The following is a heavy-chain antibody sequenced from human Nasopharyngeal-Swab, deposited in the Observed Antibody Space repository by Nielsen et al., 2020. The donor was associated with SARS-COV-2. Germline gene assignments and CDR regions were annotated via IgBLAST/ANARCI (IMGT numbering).Heavy chain of an antibody. J-gene: IGHJ4*02. CDR3: ARDVGDSSYCGGNY. V-gene: IGHV1-3*01. CDR1: GYTFTSYA. CDR2: INAGNGKT. Sequence: ASVKVSCKASGYTFTSYAIHWVRQAPGQRLEWMGWINAGNGKTKYSQKFQGRVTITRDTSASTAYMEVSSLRSEDTAVYYCARDVGDSSYCGGNYWGQGTLVTVSS. D-gene: IGHD6-13*01.